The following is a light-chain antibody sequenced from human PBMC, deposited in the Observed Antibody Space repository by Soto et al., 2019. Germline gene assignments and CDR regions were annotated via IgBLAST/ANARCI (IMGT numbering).Light chain of an antibody. V-gene: IGLV2-14*03. J-gene: IGLJ1*01. CDR1: SSDIGAYNY. CDR3: SSYTSSSSYV. CDR2: DVT. Sequence: QSALTQPASVSGSPGQSITISCTGTSSDIGAYNYVSRYQQHPGKAPKLMIYDVTNRPSGVSNRFSGSKSGNTASLTISGLQAEDEADYYCSSYTSSSSYVFGTGTKVTVL.